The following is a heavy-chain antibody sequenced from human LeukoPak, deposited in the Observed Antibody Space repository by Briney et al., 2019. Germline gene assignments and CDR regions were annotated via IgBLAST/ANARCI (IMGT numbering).Heavy chain of an antibody. CDR3: ASPGSNSGTYYYFEY. J-gene: IGHJ4*02. V-gene: IGHV1-2*02. CDR1: GYTFTDYY. Sequence: ASVKVSCKASGYTFTDYYIHWVRQASGQGLEWMGWINPKSGAANYARQFQGRVTMTRDASITSAYMEMSSLTSDDTALYYCASPGSNSGTYYYFEYWGQGTLVTVSS. CDR2: INPKSGAA. D-gene: IGHD1-26*01.